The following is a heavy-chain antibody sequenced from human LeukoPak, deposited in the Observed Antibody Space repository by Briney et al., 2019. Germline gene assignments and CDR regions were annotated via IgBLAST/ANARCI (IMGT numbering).Heavy chain of an antibody. J-gene: IGHJ3*02. D-gene: IGHD4-17*01. V-gene: IGHV4-30-4*08. CDR1: GGSFSSGDYY. CDR2: IYYSGST. Sequence: SQTLSLTCTVSGGSFSSGDYYWSWIRHPPGKGLEWIGYIYYSGSTYYNPSLKSRVTISVDTSKNQFSLKLSSVTAADTAVYYCARVYGDYDDAFDIWGQGTMVTVSS. CDR3: ARVYGDYDDAFDI.